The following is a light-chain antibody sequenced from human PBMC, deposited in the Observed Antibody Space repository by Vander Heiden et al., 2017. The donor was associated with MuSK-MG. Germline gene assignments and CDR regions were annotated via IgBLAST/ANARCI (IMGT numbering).Light chain of an antibody. CDR3: QRRRNWPTA. Sequence: EIVLTQSPATLSLYPGERATLPCRASQSVRNYLAWYQQEPGQAPRLLIYDASNRATGIPARFSGSASGTDFTLTISSLDPEDFAVYYCQRRRNWPTAFGGGTKVEIK. CDR2: DAS. V-gene: IGKV3-11*01. CDR1: QSVRNY. J-gene: IGKJ4*01.